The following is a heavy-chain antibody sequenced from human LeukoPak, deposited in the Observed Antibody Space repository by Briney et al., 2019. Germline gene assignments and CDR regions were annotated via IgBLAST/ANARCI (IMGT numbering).Heavy chain of an antibody. J-gene: IGHJ5*02. CDR2: ISSSSSYI. CDR1: GLTFSRYS. CDR3: ARETEYNWFDP. V-gene: IGHV3-21*01. Sequence: GGSLRLSCAASGLTFSRYSMNWVRQAPGKGLEWVSSISSSSSYIYYADSVKGRFTISRDNAKNSLYLQMNSLRAEDTAVYYCARETEYNWFDPWGQGTLVTVSS. D-gene: IGHD3-10*01.